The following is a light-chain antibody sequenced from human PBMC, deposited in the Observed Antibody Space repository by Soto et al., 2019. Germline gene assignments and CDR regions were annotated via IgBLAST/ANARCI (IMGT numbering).Light chain of an antibody. CDR2: KAS. CDR1: QSSNW. J-gene: IGKJ1*01. V-gene: IGKV1-5*03. CDR3: QQYNGYSPRT. Sequence: DIQMTQSPSTLSESVGDRVTITCRASQSSNWLAWYQQKPGKAPKLLIYKASSLESGVPSRFSGSGSGTEFTLTISSLQPDDFATYYCQQYNGYSPRTFGQGTKVEIK.